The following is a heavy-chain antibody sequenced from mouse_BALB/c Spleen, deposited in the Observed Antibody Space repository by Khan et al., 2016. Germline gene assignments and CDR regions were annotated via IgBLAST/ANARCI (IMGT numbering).Heavy chain of an antibody. CDR2: ISYSGIT. J-gene: IGHJ3*01. Sequence: EVQLQESGPGLVKPSQSLSLTCTVTGYSITSDYAWNWIRQFPGNKLEWMGYISYSGITSYYPSLKSRISITRDTSKNQFFLQLISVTTEDTATYYCAYDGYYAWFPYWGQGTLVTVSA. CDR3: AYDGYYAWFPY. D-gene: IGHD2-3*01. V-gene: IGHV3-2*02. CDR1: GYSITSDYA.